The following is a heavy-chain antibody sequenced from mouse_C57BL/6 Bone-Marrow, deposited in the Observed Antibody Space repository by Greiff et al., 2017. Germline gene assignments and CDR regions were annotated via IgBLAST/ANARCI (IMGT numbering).Heavy chain of an antibody. CDR3: RGYYGSSPYWYFDV. CDR1: GYTFTDYE. V-gene: IGHV1-15*01. CDR2: IDPETGGT. Sequence: QVQLKESGAELVRPGASVTLSCKASGYTFTDYEMHWVKQTPVHGLEWIGAIDPETGGTAYNQKFKGKAILTADKSSSTAYMELRSLTSEDSAVYYCRGYYGSSPYWYFDVWGTGTTVTVSS. D-gene: IGHD1-1*01. J-gene: IGHJ1*03.